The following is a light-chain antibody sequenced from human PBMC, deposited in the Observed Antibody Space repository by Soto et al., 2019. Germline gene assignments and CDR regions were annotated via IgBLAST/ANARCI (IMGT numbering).Light chain of an antibody. Sequence: QSALTQPASVSGSPGQSITISCTGTSSDIGYYNYVSWYQQHPDKAPKLMIYDVVNRPSGVSHRFSGSKSGNTASLTISGLQPEDEADYYCNSFTRSNTHVFATGTKLTVL. J-gene: IGLJ1*01. V-gene: IGLV2-14*03. CDR1: SSDIGYYNY. CDR2: DVV. CDR3: NSFTRSNTHV.